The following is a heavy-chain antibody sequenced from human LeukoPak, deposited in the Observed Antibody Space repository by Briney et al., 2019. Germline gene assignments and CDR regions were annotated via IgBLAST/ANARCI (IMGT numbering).Heavy chain of an antibody. CDR2: ISSSSSTI. D-gene: IGHD4-17*01. Sequence: GGSLRLSCAASGFTFSSYSMNWVRQAPGKGLEWVSYISSSSSTIYYADSVKGRFTISRDNSKNTLYLQMNSLRAEDTAVYYCAKAHDYGDYAIDYWGQGTLVTVSS. J-gene: IGHJ4*02. V-gene: IGHV3-48*01. CDR1: GFTFSSYS. CDR3: AKAHDYGDYAIDY.